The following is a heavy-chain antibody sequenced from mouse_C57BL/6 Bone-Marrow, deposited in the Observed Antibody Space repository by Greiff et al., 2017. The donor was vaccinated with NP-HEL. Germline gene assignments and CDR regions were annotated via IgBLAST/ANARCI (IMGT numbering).Heavy chain of an antibody. CDR1: GFSINSDCY. J-gene: IGHJ1*03. CDR3: ARAITTVVADWYFDV. D-gene: IGHD1-1*01. V-gene: IGHV3-3*01. Sequence: VQLKQSGPSLVRPSQTLSLTCTVTGFSINSDCYWIWIRQFPGNKLEYIGYTFYSGITYYNPSLESRTYITRDTSKNQFSLKLSSVTTEDTATYYCARAITTVVADWYFDVWGTGTTVTVSS. CDR2: TFYSGIT.